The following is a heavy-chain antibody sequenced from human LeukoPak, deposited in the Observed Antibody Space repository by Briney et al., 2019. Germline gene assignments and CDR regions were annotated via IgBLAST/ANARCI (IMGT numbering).Heavy chain of an antibody. CDR3: AKDRGWGWAAAVFDGLGV. CDR2: ISGSGGST. D-gene: IGHD6-13*01. J-gene: IGHJ6*02. V-gene: IGHV3-23*01. Sequence: GGSLRLSCAASGFTFSSYAMSWVRQAPGKGLEWVSAISGSGGSTYYADSVKGRFTISRDNSKNTLYLQINGLRVKDTAVYYCAKDRGWGWAAAVFDGLGVWGQGTTVTVSS. CDR1: GFTFSSYA.